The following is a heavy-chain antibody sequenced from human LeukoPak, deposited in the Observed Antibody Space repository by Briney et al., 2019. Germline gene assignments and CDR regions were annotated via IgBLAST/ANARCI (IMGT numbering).Heavy chain of an antibody. CDR3: AKSPQSSSWPFDY. Sequence: GGSLRLSCAASGFIFSNYAMTWVRQAPGKGLEWVSTIRDSGDITYYADSVKGRFTISRDNSKNTLYFQMNSLRAEDTAVYYCAKSPQSSSWPFDYWGQGSLVTVSS. J-gene: IGHJ4*02. CDR2: IRDSGDIT. D-gene: IGHD6-13*01. V-gene: IGHV3-23*01. CDR1: GFIFSNYA.